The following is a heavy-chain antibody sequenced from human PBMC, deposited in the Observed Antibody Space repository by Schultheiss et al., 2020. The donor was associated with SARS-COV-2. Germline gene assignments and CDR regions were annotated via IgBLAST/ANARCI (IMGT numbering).Heavy chain of an antibody. J-gene: IGHJ4*02. CDR1: SFNSYT. Sequence: SFNSYTMNWVRQAPGKGLEWIGNIDYSGKTYFNPSLKSRVTISVETSKNQVSLKLSSVTAADTAVYYCARHDGLTRIAVGGFDYWGQGTLVTVSS. V-gene: IGHV4-39*01. D-gene: IGHD6-19*01. CDR3: ARHDGLTRIAVGGFDY. CDR2: IDYSGKT.